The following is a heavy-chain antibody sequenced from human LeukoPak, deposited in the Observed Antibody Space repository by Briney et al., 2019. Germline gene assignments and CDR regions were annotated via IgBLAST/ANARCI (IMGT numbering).Heavy chain of an antibody. J-gene: IGHJ3*01. D-gene: IGHD3-22*01. CDR1: GFTFNNYN. V-gene: IGHV3-48*04. CDR2: ITSTSSTI. Sequence: GGSLRLSCTASGFTFNNYNMNWVRQALGKGLEWVSYITSTSSTIYYADSVKGRFTISRDNARNSLYLQMNSLRAEDTAVYYCARAAHYYDSGGFLPEAFDVWGQGTMVTVSS. CDR3: ARAAHYYDSGGFLPEAFDV.